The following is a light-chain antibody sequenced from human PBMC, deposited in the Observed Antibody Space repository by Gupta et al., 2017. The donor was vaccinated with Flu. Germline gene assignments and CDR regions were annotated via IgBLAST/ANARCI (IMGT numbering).Light chain of an antibody. CDR2: QDT. Sequence: SYELTQPPSVSVSPGQTASIPSSGARLGDQFACWYQQRPGQAPLLIIYQDTRRPSGIPDRFSGSNSGATATLTIRETQAGDEADYYCQVWDTTTDSHVFGTGTRLTVL. J-gene: IGLJ1*01. CDR3: QVWDTTTDSHV. V-gene: IGLV3-1*01. CDR1: RLGDQF.